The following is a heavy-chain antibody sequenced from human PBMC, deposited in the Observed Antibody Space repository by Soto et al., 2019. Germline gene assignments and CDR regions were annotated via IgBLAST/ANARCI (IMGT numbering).Heavy chain of an antibody. V-gene: IGHV3-30*18. CDR3: AKDVVVGATTGLGDYYYYYGMDV. Sequence: QVQLVESGGGVVQPGRSLRLSCAASGFTFSSYGMHWVRQVPGKGLEWVAVISYDGSNKYYADSVKGRFTISRDNSKNTLYLQMNSLRAEDTAVYYCAKDVVVGATTGLGDYYYYYGMDVWGQGTTVTVSS. D-gene: IGHD1-26*01. J-gene: IGHJ6*02. CDR2: ISYDGSNK. CDR1: GFTFSSYG.